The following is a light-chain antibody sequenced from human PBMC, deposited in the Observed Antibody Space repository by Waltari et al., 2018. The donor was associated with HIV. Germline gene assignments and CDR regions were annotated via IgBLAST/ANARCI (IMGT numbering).Light chain of an antibody. J-gene: IGKJ2*01. CDR2: RAS. V-gene: IGKV1-NL1*01. CDR3: QQYYTLPYT. CDR1: QGISDS. Sequence: DIQMAQSPSTLSASIGDTVTITCRASQGISDSLAWYQFKPGQAPKLLLYRASTLEDGVAPRCGGSGSGTEYTLTLTSLQPEDSATYFCQQYYTLPYTFGQGTKLEIK.